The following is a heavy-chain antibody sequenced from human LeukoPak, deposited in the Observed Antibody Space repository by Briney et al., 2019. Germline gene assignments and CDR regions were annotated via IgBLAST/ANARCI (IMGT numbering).Heavy chain of an antibody. CDR2: IRSKAYGGTT. CDR1: GFTFGDYA. J-gene: IGHJ3*02. Sequence: GGSVRLFCTASGFTFGDYAMIGVGEAPGKGREGWGFIRSKAYGGTTKYAASVKGRFTILRDDSTGIPYLQMHSLKTDDNAVYYCTTDGRSGHTYAFDIWGQGTMVTVSS. D-gene: IGHD6-19*01. CDR3: TTDGRSGHTYAFDI. V-gene: IGHV3-49*04.